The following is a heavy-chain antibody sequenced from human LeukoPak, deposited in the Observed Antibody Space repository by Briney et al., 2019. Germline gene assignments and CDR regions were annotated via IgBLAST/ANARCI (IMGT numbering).Heavy chain of an antibody. CDR2: IKQDGSEK. D-gene: IGHD5-18*01. Sequence: GGSLRLSCAASGFTFSSYWMSWVRQAPGKGLEWVANIKQDGSEKYYVDSVKGRFTISRDNAKNSLYLQMNSLRAEDTAVYYCARDGTQLWSYLPLNWGQGTLVTVSS. V-gene: IGHV3-7*03. J-gene: IGHJ4*02. CDR1: GFTFSSYW. CDR3: ARDGTQLWSYLPLN.